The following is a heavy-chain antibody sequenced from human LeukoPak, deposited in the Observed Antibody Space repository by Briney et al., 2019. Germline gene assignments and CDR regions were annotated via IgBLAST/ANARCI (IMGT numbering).Heavy chain of an antibody. CDR2: ISSSSSYI. J-gene: IGHJ5*02. D-gene: IGHD3-22*01. Sequence: GGSLRLSCAASGFTFSSYSMNWVRQAPGKGLEWVSSISSSSSYIYYADSVKGRFTFSRDNAKNSLYLQMNSLRAEATAVYYCARSGGSDTSGYYPFHPWGQGTLVTVSS. CDR1: GFTFSSYS. V-gene: IGHV3-21*01. CDR3: ARSGGSDTSGYYPFHP.